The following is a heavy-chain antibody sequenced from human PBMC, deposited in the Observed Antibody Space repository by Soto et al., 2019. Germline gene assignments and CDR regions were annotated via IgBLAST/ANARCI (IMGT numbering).Heavy chain of an antibody. CDR3: AGGDIVVVPAAPAPFDY. J-gene: IGHJ4*02. CDR1: GGSCRDYY. Sequence: PSQTQPLTWTVFGGSCRDYYWRWILQTPGKGLEWIGEINHSGSTNYNPSLKSRVTISVDTSKNQFSLKLSSVTAADTAVYYCAGGDIVVVPAAPAPFDYWGQGTLVTVSS. D-gene: IGHD2-2*01. V-gene: IGHV4-34*01. CDR2: INHSGST.